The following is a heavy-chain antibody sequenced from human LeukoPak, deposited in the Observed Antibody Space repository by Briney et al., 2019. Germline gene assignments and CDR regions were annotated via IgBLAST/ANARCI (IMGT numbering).Heavy chain of an antibody. CDR3: TTATIGYTYAAF. Sequence: GGSLRLSCAASGFTFSSYGMHWVRQAPGKGLEWVGRIKSKTDGGTTDYAAPVKGRFIISRDDSKNTLYVEINNLKTEDTAVYYCTTATIGYTYAAFWGQGTLVTVSS. V-gene: IGHV3-15*01. CDR2: IKSKTDGGTT. J-gene: IGHJ4*02. D-gene: IGHD3-16*01. CDR1: GFTFSSYG.